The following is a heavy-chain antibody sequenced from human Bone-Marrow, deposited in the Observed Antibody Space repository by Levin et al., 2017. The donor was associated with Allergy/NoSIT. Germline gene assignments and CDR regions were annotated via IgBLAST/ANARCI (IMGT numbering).Heavy chain of an antibody. Sequence: PGGSLRLSCVASGFTFSSYWMHWVRQAPGKGLMWVSRINTDGTTTNYADSVKGRFTISRDNAKNTLYLQMNSLRDEDTAVYYCARGGIEMADYWGQGTLVSVTS. D-gene: IGHD5-24*01. CDR2: INTDGTTT. V-gene: IGHV3-74*01. J-gene: IGHJ4*02. CDR3: ARGGIEMADY. CDR1: GFTFSSYW.